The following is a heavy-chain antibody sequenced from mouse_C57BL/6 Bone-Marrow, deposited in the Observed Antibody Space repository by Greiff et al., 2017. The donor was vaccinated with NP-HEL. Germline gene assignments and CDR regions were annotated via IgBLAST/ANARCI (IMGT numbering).Heavy chain of an antibody. CDR3: SRRVYYGSSYRWYFDV. CDR2: INPNNGGT. V-gene: IGHV1-26*01. CDR1: GYTFTDYY. D-gene: IGHD1-1*01. Sequence: VQLQQSGPELVKPGASVKISCKASGYTFTDYYMNWVKQSHGKSLEWIGDINPNNGGTSYNQKFKGKATLTVDKSSSTAYMERRSLTAEDSAVYYCSRRVYYGSSYRWYFDVWGTGTTVTVSS. J-gene: IGHJ1*03.